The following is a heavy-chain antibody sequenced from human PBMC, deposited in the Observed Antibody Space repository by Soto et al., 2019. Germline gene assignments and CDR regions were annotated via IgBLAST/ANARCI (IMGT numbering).Heavy chain of an antibody. J-gene: IGHJ4*02. V-gene: IGHV3-30*18. CDR2: ISYDGSNK. Sequence: GGSLRLSCAASGFTFSSYGMHWVRQAPGKGLEWVAVISYDGSNKYYADSVKGRFTISRDNSKNTLYLQMNSLRAEDAAVYYCAKEASGWGLDYWGQGTLVTVSS. D-gene: IGHD6-19*01. CDR1: GFTFSSYG. CDR3: AKEASGWGLDY.